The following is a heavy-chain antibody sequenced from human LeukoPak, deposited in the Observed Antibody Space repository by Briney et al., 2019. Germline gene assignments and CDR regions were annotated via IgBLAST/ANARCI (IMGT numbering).Heavy chain of an antibody. J-gene: IGHJ4*02. Sequence: GGSLRLSCAASAFTFSSYAMSWVRQAPGKGLEWVSSISGSGSSTYYADSVKGRFTISRDNSKNTLYLQMNSLRAEDTAVYYCGEGTGYAVSYFDYWGQGTLVTVSS. CDR1: AFTFSSYA. D-gene: IGHD2-15*01. V-gene: IGHV3-23*01. CDR3: GEGTGYAVSYFDY. CDR2: ISGSGSST.